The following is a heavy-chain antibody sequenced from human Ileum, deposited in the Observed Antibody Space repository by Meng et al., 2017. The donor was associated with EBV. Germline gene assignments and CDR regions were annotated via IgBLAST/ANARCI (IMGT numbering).Heavy chain of an antibody. V-gene: IGHV4-59*08. J-gene: IGHJ4*02. D-gene: IGHD2-15*01. CDR2: IYYSGST. CDR3: ARGGWSLDY. CDR1: GGSISSYY. Sequence: VQRQESGPGLGEPSETLSLTCTVSGGSISSYYWSWIRQPPGKGLEWIGYIYYSGSTNYNPSLKSRVTISVDTSKNQFSLNLSSVTAADTAVYYCARGGWSLDYWGQGTLVTVSS.